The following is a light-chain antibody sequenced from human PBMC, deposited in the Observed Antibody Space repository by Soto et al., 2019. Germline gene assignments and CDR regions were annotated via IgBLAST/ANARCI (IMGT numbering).Light chain of an antibody. V-gene: IGKV3-11*01. CDR1: QSVSSY. CDR3: QQRSNWPPVT. Sequence: EIVLTKSPAPLSLSPGERAPLSCRASQSVSSYLAWYQQKPGQAPRLLIYDASNRATGIPARFSGSGSGTDFTLTISSLEPEDFAVYYCQQRSNWPPVTFGQGTRLEIK. CDR2: DAS. J-gene: IGKJ5*01.